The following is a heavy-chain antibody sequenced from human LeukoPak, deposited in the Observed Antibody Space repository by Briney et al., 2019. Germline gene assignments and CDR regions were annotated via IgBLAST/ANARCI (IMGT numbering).Heavy chain of an antibody. D-gene: IGHD6-6*01. CDR3: ARVGRSSSSYYYYYMDV. V-gene: IGHV4-31*03. Sequence: SQTLSLTCTVSGGSISSGGYYWSWMRQHPGKGLEWIGYIYYSGSTYYNPSLKSRVTISVDTSKNQFSLKLSSVTAADTAVYYCARVGRSSSSYYYYYMDVWGKGTTVTVSS. CDR1: GGSISSGGYY. J-gene: IGHJ6*03. CDR2: IYYSGST.